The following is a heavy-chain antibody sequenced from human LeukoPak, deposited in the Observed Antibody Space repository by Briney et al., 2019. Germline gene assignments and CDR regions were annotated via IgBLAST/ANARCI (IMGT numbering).Heavy chain of an antibody. Sequence: PSETLSLTCAVYGGSFSGYYCSWIRQPPGKGLEWVGYIYYSGNTNYNPSLQSRVTISVDTSKNQFSLRLSSVTAADTAVYYCARENSYYDSSGYYYGSCYFDYWGQGTLVTVSS. V-gene: IGHV4-59*01. CDR2: IYYSGNT. CDR3: ARENSYYDSSGYYYGSCYFDY. CDR1: GGSFSGYY. D-gene: IGHD3-22*01. J-gene: IGHJ4*02.